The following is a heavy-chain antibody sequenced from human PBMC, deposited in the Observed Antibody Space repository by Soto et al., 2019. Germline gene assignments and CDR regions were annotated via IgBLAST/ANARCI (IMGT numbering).Heavy chain of an antibody. CDR2: INHSGST. CDR1: GGSFSGYY. Sequence: QVQLQQWGAGLLKPSETLSLTCAVYGGSFSGYYWSWIRQPPGKGLEWIGEINHSGSTNYNPSLKIRVTISVDTSKNQFSLKLSSVTAADTAVYYCARGQEHRGGWFDPWGQGTLVTVSS. D-gene: IGHD1-26*01. J-gene: IGHJ5*02. V-gene: IGHV4-34*01. CDR3: ARGQEHRGGWFDP.